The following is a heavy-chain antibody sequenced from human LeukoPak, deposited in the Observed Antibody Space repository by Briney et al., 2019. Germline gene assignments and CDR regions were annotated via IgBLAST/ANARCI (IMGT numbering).Heavy chain of an antibody. CDR1: GFTFSNYA. CDR3: VLLRAGVRRLRFLSGPFDY. J-gene: IGHJ4*02. CDR2: ISDSGGST. Sequence: PGGSLRLSCAASGFTFSNYAMRWVRQAPGKGLEWVSAISDSGGSTYYADSVKGRFTISRDNSKNTLYLQMNSLRAEDTAVYYCVLLRAGVRRLRFLSGPFDYWGQGTLVTVSS. D-gene: IGHD3-3*01. V-gene: IGHV3-23*01.